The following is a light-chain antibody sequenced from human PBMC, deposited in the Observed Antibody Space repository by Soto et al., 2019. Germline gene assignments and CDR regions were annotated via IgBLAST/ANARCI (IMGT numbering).Light chain of an antibody. V-gene: IGKV1-5*03. CDR2: KAS. J-gene: IGKJ3*01. Sequence: DIQMTQSPSTLSASVGDRVTTTCRASQSISSWLAWYQHKPGKAPKLLIYKASSLKSGVPSRFTGSGSGTEFTLTISSLQPDDFATYYCQQYNSYSGGFTFGPGTKVDIK. CDR3: QQYNSYSGGFT. CDR1: QSISSW.